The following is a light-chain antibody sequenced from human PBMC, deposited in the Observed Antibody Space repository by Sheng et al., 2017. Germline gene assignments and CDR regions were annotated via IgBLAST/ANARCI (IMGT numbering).Light chain of an antibody. J-gene: IGKJ2*01. CDR3: QHYGSSHRT. CDR2: SAS. Sequence: EVVLTQSPDTLSFSPGERATLSCRASQDVDGNQLAWYHHKPGQAPRLLMHSASTRATGISDRFSGSGSGTDFTLTISSLEPEDFAVYYCQHYGSSHRTFGQGTKLE. V-gene: IGKV3-20*01. CDR1: QDVDGNQ.